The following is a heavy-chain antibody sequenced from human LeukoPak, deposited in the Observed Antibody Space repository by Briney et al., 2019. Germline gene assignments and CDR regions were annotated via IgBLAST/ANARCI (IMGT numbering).Heavy chain of an antibody. D-gene: IGHD2-21*02. CDR3: AKDRTVVTLTTLFDY. Sequence: PGGTLSLSCGVSRFTFRSYAMSWVRHALGKGLEWVSAITGSGGSTYYAESAKGRFTISRDNSKNTLHLEMNSQRSEDVPVYYCAKDRTVVTLTTLFDYWGQGTLVTVSS. CDR1: RFTFRSYA. CDR2: ITGSGGST. V-gene: IGHV3-23*01. J-gene: IGHJ4*02.